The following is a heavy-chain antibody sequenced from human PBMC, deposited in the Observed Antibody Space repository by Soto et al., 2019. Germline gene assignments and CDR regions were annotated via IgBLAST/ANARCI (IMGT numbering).Heavy chain of an antibody. CDR1: GGSFSGYY. CDR3: ASPGELSIGGPLTTRAASDWFDP. D-gene: IGHD3-16*02. V-gene: IGHV4-34*01. Sequence: SETLSLTCAVYGGSFSGYYWSWIRQPPGKGLEWIGEINHSGSTNYNPSLKSRVTISVDTSKNQFSLKLSSVTAADTAVYYCASPGELSIGGPLTTRAASDWFDPWGQGTLVTVSS. CDR2: INHSGST. J-gene: IGHJ5*02.